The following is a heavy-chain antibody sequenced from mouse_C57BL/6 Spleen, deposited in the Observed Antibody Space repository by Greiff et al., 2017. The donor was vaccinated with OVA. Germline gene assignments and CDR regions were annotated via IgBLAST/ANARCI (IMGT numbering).Heavy chain of an antibody. CDR2: IRNKANGYTT. J-gene: IGHJ1*03. V-gene: IGHV7-3*01. Sequence: EVKLVESGGGLVQPGGSLSLSCAASGFTFTDYYMSWVRQPPGKALEWLGFIRNKANGYTTEYSASVKGRFTISRDNSQSILYLQMNALRAEDSATYYCARYEVRYWYFDVWGTGTTVTVSS. CDR1: GFTFTDYY. CDR3: ARYEVRYWYFDV. D-gene: IGHD2-14*01.